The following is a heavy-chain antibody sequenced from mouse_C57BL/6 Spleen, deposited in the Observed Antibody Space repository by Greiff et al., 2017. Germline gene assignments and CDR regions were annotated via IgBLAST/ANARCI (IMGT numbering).Heavy chain of an antibody. V-gene: IGHV1-9*01. CDR3: ARGWVDY. J-gene: IGHJ2*01. Sequence: QVQLKESGAELMKPGASVKLSCKATGYTFPGYWIEWVKQRPGHGLEWIGEILPGSGSTYYNEKFKGKATFTADTSSNTAYMQLSSLTAEDSAIYYCARGWVDYWGQGTTLTVSS. CDR2: ILPGSGST. CDR1: GYTFPGYW.